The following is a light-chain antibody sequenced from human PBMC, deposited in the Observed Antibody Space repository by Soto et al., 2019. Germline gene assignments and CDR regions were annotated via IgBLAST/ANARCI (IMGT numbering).Light chain of an antibody. CDR2: WAS. V-gene: IGKV4-1*01. CDR1: QRVLYSSNNKND. Sequence: DIVMTQSPDSLAVSLGERPTINCKSSQRVLYSSNNKNDLAWYQQKPGQPPKLLIYWASTRESGVPDRFSGSGSGTDFTLTISTLQAEDVAVYHCQQYFSSLQTFGHGTKVEIK. CDR3: QQYFSSLQT. J-gene: IGKJ1*01.